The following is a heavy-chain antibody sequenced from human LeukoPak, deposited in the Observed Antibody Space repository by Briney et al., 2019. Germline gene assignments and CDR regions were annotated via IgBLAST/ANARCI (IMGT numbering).Heavy chain of an antibody. CDR1: GFTFSSYG. V-gene: IGHV3-33*01. J-gene: IGHJ4*02. D-gene: IGHD6-19*01. Sequence: GRSLRLSCAASGFTFSSYGMHWVRQAPGKGLEWVAVIWYDGSNKYYADSVKGRFTISRDNSKNTLYLQMNSLRAEDTAVYYRARAGQWLAPGGVDYWGQGTLVTVSS. CDR2: IWYDGSNK. CDR3: ARAGQWLAPGGVDY.